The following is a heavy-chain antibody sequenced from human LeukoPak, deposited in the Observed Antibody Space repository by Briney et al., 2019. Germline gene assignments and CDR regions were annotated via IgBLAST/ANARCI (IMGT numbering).Heavy chain of an antibody. CDR3: ARVRPGYSGYA. V-gene: IGHV3-23*01. CDR2: ISGSGGST. Sequence: PGGSLRLSCAASGFTFSSYAMSWVRQAPGKGLEWVSAISGSGGSTYYADSVKGRFTISRDNAKNSLYLQMNSLRAEDTAVYYCARVRPGYSGYAWGQGTLVTVSS. J-gene: IGHJ4*02. CDR1: GFTFSSYA. D-gene: IGHD5-12*01.